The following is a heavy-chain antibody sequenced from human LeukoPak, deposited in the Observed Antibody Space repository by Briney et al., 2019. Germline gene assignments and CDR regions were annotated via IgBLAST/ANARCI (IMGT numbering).Heavy chain of an antibody. CDR1: GGSITGHY. CDR2: IYYSGRT. CDR3: TRLLDDASSGDADTFDM. J-gene: IGHJ3*02. D-gene: IGHD3-22*01. V-gene: IGHV4-59*08. Sequence: SETLSLTCTVSGGSITGHYWSWIRQAPGKGLEWIGFIYYSGRTKYNPSLQSRVTISLDTSEEKFSLKVTSVTAADTAVYYCTRLLDDASSGDADTFDMWGQRTVVTVSS.